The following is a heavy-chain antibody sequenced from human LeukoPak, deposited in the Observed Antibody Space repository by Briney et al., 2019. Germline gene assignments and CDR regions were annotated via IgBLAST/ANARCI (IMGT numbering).Heavy chain of an antibody. J-gene: IGHJ4*02. Sequence: ASVKVSCEASGYTFTGYYMHWVRQAPGQGLEWMGWINPNSGGTNYAQKFQGRVTMTRDTSISTAYLELSRLRSDDTAVYYCARLAVAGISYFDYWGQGTLVTVSS. V-gene: IGHV1-2*02. CDR2: INPNSGGT. CDR3: ARLAVAGISYFDY. D-gene: IGHD6-19*01. CDR1: GYTFTGYY.